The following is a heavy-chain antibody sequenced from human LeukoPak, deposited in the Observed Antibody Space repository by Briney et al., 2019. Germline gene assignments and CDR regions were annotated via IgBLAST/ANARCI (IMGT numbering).Heavy chain of an antibody. D-gene: IGHD3-9*01. CDR3: ARELRDDILTGYYFDY. Sequence: SETLSLTCEVNGGSFNGYHWTWIRQSPGKGLEWIGYIYHSGSTNYNPSLKSRVTISVDTSKNQFSLKLSSVTAADTAVYYCARELRDDILTGYYFDYWGQGTLVTVSS. V-gene: IGHV4-59*01. J-gene: IGHJ4*02. CDR1: GGSFNGYH. CDR2: IYHSGST.